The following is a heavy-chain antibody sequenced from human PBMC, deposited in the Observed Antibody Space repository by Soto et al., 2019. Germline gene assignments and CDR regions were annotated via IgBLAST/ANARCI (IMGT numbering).Heavy chain of an antibody. J-gene: IGHJ4*02. D-gene: IGHD3-22*01. CDR2: FDPEDGET. Sequence: GASVKVSCKVSGYTLTELSMHWVRQAPGKGLEWMGGFDPEDGETIYAQKFQGRVTMTEDTSTDTAYMELSSLRSEDTAVYYCAKRNRSGYYLSYCGQGPLVTVYS. CDR1: GYTLTELS. CDR3: AKRNRSGYYLSY. V-gene: IGHV1-24*01.